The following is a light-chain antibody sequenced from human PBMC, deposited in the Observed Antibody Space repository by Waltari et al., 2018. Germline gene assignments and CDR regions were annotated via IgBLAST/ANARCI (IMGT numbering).Light chain of an antibody. V-gene: IGKV3-20*01. CDR1: HTHVNSN. CDR2: ATS. J-gene: IGKJ1*01. Sequence: EIVLTPSPVALSLSPGDSAVISCRASHTHVNSNLSWYQLPVGQAPRPLIYATSTRATGVPLRFTGSGSETDFTLKIDRLEPEDFALYVCQQFQTSPPTFGRGTMV. CDR3: QQFQTSPPT.